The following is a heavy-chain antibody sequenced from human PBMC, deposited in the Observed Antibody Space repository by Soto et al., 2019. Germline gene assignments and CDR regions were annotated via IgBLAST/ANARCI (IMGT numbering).Heavy chain of an antibody. Sequence: SETLSLTCTVSGGSISSGGYYWSWIRQHPGKGLEWIGYIYYSGSTYYNPSLKSRVTISVDTSKNQFSLKLSSVTAADTAVYYCARSAVLWLGELFYGMDGWAQRTTVTVSS. J-gene: IGHJ6*02. CDR1: GGSISSGGYY. V-gene: IGHV4-31*03. CDR2: IYYSGST. CDR3: ARSAVLWLGELFYGMDG. D-gene: IGHD3-10*01.